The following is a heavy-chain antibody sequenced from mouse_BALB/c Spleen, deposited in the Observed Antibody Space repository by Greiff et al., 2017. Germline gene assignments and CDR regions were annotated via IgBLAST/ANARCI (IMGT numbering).Heavy chain of an antibody. CDR3: AREGAMDY. Sequence: VQVVESGAELARPGASVKMSCKASGYTFTSYTMHWVKQRPGQGLEWIGYINPSSGYTNYNQKFKDKATLTADKSSSTAYMQLSSLTSEDSAVYYCAREGAMDYWGQGTSVTVSS. J-gene: IGHJ4*01. CDR2: INPSSGYT. V-gene: IGHV1-4*01. CDR1: GYTFTSYT.